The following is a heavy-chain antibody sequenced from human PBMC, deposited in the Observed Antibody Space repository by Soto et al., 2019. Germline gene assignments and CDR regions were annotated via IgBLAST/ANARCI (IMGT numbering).Heavy chain of an antibody. CDR2: ISYDGSNK. Sequence: PGGSLRLSCAASGFTFSSYAMHWVRQAPGKGLEWVAVISYDGSNKYYADSVKGRFTISRDNSKNTLYLQMNSLRAEDTAVYYCARDGSHIQLFDYWGQGTLVTVSS. V-gene: IGHV3-30-3*01. CDR3: ARDGSHIQLFDY. CDR1: GFTFSSYA. J-gene: IGHJ4*02. D-gene: IGHD5-18*01.